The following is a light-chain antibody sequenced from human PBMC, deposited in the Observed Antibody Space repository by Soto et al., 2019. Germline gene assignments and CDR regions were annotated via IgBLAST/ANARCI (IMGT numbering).Light chain of an antibody. CDR2: EVN. J-gene: IGLJ1*01. Sequence: QSVLTQPASVSGSPGQSITISCTETSSDIGTYNLVSWYQQHPGKAPKLMIYEVNKRPSGVSDRFSGSKSGNTASLTISGLQAEDEADYYCCSYAGSSTLYVFGTGTKVTVL. CDR3: CSYAGSSTLYV. CDR1: SSDIGTYNL. V-gene: IGLV2-23*02.